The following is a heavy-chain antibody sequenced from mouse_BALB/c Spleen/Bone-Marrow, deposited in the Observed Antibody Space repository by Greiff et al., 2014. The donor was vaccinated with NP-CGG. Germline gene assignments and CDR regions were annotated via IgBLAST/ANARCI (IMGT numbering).Heavy chain of an antibody. CDR1: GYTFTSYW. Sequence: VQLQQSGAELVRPGASVKLSCKASGYTFTSYWINWVKQRPGQGLEWIGNIYPSDSYTNYNQKFKDKATLTVDKSSSTAYMQLSSPTTEDSAVYYCTRSGYGSSSLDYWGQGPTLTVSS. D-gene: IGHD1-1*01. CDR3: TRSGYGSSSLDY. V-gene: IGHV1-69*02. CDR2: IYPSDSYT. J-gene: IGHJ2*01.